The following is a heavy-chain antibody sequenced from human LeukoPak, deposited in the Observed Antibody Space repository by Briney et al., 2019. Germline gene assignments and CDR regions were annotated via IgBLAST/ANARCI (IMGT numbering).Heavy chain of an antibody. J-gene: IGHJ5*02. D-gene: IGHD3-10*01. V-gene: IGHV3-30-3*01. CDR1: GFTFSSYA. Sequence: GSLRLSCAASGFTFSSYAMHWVRQAPGKGLEGVAVISYDGSNKYYADSVKGRFTISRDNSKNTLYLQMNSLRAEDTAVYYCARGFRGANWFDPWGQGTLVTVSS. CDR3: ARGFRGANWFDP. CDR2: ISYDGSNK.